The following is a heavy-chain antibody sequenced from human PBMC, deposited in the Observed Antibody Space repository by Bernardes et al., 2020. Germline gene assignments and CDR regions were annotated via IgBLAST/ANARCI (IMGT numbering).Heavy chain of an antibody. CDR3: AKLFSDPYYFDS. D-gene: IGHD2-15*01. V-gene: IGHV1-2*06. Sequence: ASVKVSCKTSGFTFTAYYMHWVRQAPGQELEWMGRINPNPNSGATNYAQKFQGRVTMTRDTAINTAYMELNRLSTDDTAVYYCAKLFSDPYYFDSWGQGTLVTVSS. CDR2: INPNPNSGAT. J-gene: IGHJ4*02. CDR1: GFTFTAYY.